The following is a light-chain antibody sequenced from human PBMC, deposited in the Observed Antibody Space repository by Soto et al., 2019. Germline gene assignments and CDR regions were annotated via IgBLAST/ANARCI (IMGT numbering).Light chain of an antibody. V-gene: IGKV3-20*01. Sequence: DIVVNISAGTLSLSQGERATLSCRASQSVSSSNLAWYQQKPAQAPRLLIYAASRRAPGIPERFSGSGSGTDFTLTISRLEPEDFAVYYCQQYNNWPPLTFGGGTKVHIK. J-gene: IGKJ4*01. CDR3: QQYNNWPPLT. CDR2: AAS. CDR1: QSVSSSN.